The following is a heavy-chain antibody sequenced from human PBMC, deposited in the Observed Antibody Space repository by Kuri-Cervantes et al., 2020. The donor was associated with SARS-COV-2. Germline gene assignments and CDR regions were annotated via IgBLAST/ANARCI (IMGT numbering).Heavy chain of an antibody. Sequence: SETLSLTCTVSGGSISSFYWSWIRQPPGKGLEWIGYFYQSGITNYDPSLKSRVTISGDTSKNQLSLKLTSVTAADTAVYYCARDNVLYSGSGFDLWGQGTLVTVSS. J-gene: IGHJ4*02. CDR1: GGSISSFY. CDR2: FYQSGIT. D-gene: IGHD1-26*01. V-gene: IGHV4-59*01. CDR3: ARDNVLYSGSGFDL.